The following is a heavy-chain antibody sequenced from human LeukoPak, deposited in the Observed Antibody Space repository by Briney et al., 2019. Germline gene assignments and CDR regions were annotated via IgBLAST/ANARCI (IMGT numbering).Heavy chain of an antibody. CDR1: GGSLNSHY. D-gene: IGHD2-15*01. J-gene: IGHJ3*02. V-gene: IGHV4-59*11. Sequence: SETLSLTCTGSGGSLNSHYCNWIRQSPGKGLEWIGYIYNSGSINYNPSLKSRVTISVDTSKNRFSLKLSSVTAADTAIYYCATKVRGGFDIWGQGTMVTVSS. CDR2: IYNSGSI. CDR3: ATKVRGGFDI.